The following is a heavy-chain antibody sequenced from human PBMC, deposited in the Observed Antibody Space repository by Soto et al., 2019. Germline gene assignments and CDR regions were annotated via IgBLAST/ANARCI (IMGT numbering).Heavy chain of an antibody. CDR1: GGTFSSYS. D-gene: IGHD6-6*01. J-gene: IGHJ4*02. Sequence: QVQLVQSGAEVKKPGSSVKVSRKASGGTFSSYSISWVRQAPGQGLEWMGGIIPIFGTANYAQKFQGRVTITADESTSTAYMELSSLRSEDTAVYYCAIEYSSSPPYYPIGYWGQGTLVTVSS. CDR2: IIPIFGTA. V-gene: IGHV1-69*01. CDR3: AIEYSSSPPYYPIGY.